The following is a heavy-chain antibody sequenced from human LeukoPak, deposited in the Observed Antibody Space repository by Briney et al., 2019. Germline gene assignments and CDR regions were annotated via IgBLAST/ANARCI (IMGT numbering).Heavy chain of an antibody. Sequence: GGSLRLSCAASGFTFINAWMAWVRQAPGQGLEWVSAISGSGGSTYYADSVKGRFTISRDNSKNTLYLQMNSLRAEDTAVYYCARAPGYGAAYYFDYWGQGTLVTVSS. CDR3: ARAPGYGAAYYFDY. CDR1: GFTFINAW. D-gene: IGHD1-1*01. J-gene: IGHJ4*02. CDR2: ISGSGGST. V-gene: IGHV3-23*01.